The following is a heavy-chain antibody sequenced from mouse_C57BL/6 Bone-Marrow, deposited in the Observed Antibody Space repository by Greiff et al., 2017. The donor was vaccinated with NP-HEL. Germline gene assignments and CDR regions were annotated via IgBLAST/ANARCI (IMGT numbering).Heavy chain of an antibody. CDR1: GFTFSDYG. V-gene: IGHV5-17*01. CDR2: ISSGSSTI. CDR3: ARGDDGYLYYFDY. J-gene: IGHJ2*01. D-gene: IGHD2-3*01. Sequence: DVMLVESGGGLVKPGGSLKLSCAASGFTFSDYGMHWVRQAPEKGLEWVAYISSGSSTIYYADTVKGRFTISRDNAKNTLFLQMTSLRSEDTAMYYCARGDDGYLYYFDYWGQGTTLTVSS.